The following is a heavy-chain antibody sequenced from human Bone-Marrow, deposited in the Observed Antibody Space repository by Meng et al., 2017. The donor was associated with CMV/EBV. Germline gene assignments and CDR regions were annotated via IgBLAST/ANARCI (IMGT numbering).Heavy chain of an antibody. D-gene: IGHD3-10*01. J-gene: IGHJ5*02. CDR3: ARDGPLWFGELLGGFDP. Sequence: QGQLQELRPGLVKPSQTLSLTCTVSGGSISSGSYYWSWIRQPAGKGLEWIGRIYTSGSTNYNPSLKSRVTISVDTSKNQFSLKLSSVTAADTAVYYCARDGPLWFGELLGGFDPWGQGTLVTVSS. CDR2: IYTSGST. V-gene: IGHV4-61*02. CDR1: GGSISSGSYY.